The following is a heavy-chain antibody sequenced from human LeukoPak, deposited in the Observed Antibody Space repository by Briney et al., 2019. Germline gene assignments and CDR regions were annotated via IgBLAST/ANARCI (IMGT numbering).Heavy chain of an antibody. D-gene: IGHD4-11*01. J-gene: IGHJ4*02. V-gene: IGHV3-20*04. CDR3: ARDYSGNYGPHPWDY. CDR2: INWNGGST. CDR1: GFTFDDSG. Sequence: PGGSLRLSCAASGFTFDDSGMSWVRQAPGKGLEWVSGINWNGGSTGYADSVKGRFTISRDNAKNSLYLQMNSLRAEDTALYYCARDYSGNYGPHPWDYWGQGTLVTVSS.